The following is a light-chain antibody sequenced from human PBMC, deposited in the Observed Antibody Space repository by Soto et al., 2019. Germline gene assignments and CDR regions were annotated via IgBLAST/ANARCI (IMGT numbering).Light chain of an antibody. J-gene: IGKJ4*01. V-gene: IGKV1-27*01. CDR3: HKYNSLPPT. CDR1: QHSMND. CDR2: AAS. Sequence: DFQLAQSPSSLSPSVGDRVTITCRASQHSMNDLAWYQQKPGKPPRLLISAASTLQSGVPSRFSASGFGTEFTLTISSLQHEDAATYCCHKYNSLPPTFGGGTKVDIK.